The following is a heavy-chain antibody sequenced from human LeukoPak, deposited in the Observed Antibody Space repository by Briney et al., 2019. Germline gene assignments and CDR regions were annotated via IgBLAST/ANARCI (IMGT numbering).Heavy chain of an antibody. D-gene: IGHD3-10*01. J-gene: IGHJ4*02. V-gene: IGHV4-30-4*01. CDR2: IYYSGST. CDR3: ARGGGDTMVRGVIWNY. Sequence: SETLSLTCTVSGGSISSGDHYWSWIRQPPGKGLEWIGYIYYSGSTYYNPSLKSRVTISVGTSKNQFSLKLSSVTAADTAVYYCARGGGDTMVRGVIWNYWGQGTLVTVSS. CDR1: GGSISSGDHY.